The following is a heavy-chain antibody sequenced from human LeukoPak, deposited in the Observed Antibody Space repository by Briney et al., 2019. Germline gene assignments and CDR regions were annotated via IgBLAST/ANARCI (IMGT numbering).Heavy chain of an antibody. Sequence: SETLSLTCAVYGGSFSGYYWSWIRQPPGKGLEWIGEINHSGSTNYNPSLKSRVTISVDTSKNQFSLKLSSVTAADTAVYYCARGRGGRVARGAFDIWGQGTMVTVSS. CDR2: INHSGST. V-gene: IGHV4-34*01. CDR1: GGSFSGYY. D-gene: IGHD1-26*01. J-gene: IGHJ3*02. CDR3: ARGRGGRVARGAFDI.